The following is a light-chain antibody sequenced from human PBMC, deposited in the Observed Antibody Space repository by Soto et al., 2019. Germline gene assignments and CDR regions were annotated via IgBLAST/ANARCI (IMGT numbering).Light chain of an antibody. Sequence: QSVLTQPPSASGTPGQRVTISCSGSRASIGSNTVTWYQHLPGAASKLLVYNNNQRPSGVPDRFSGSKSDTSASLAISGLQFEDEAVYYCAAWDDSLSGPVFGGGTKLTVL. CDR3: AAWDDSLSGPV. CDR1: RASIGSNT. V-gene: IGLV1-44*01. J-gene: IGLJ3*02. CDR2: NNN.